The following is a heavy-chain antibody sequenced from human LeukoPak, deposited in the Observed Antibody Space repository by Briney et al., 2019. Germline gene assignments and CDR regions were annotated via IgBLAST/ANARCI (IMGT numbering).Heavy chain of an antibody. CDR2: INHSGST. CDR1: GGSFSGYY. V-gene: IGHV4-34*01. CDR3: ARGRGYCSSTSCYLLDQHYYYYMDV. D-gene: IGHD2-2*01. J-gene: IGHJ6*03. Sequence: SEILSLTCAVYGGSFSGYYWSWIRQPPGKGLEWIGEINHSGSTNYNPSLKSRVTISVDTSKNQFSLKLSSVTAADTAVYYCARGRGYCSSTSCYLLDQHYYYYMDVWGKGTTVTVSS.